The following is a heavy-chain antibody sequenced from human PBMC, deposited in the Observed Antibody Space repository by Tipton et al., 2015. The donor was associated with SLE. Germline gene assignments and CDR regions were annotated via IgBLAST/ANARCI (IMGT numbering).Heavy chain of an antibody. CDR3: ARLEKGGYSSN. D-gene: IGHD6-13*01. Sequence: TLSLTCTVSGGSISSSTYYWGWIRQPPGKGLEWVGSVYSSGATYYNPSLKSRVTMSVATSKSQFSLNLSSVTATDTAVYYCARLEKGGYSSNWGQGTLVTVSS. J-gene: IGHJ1*01. CDR1: GGSISSSTYY. V-gene: IGHV4-39*01. CDR2: VYSSGAT.